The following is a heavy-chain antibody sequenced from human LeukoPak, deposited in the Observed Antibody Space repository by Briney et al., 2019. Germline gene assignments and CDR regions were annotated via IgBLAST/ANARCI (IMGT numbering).Heavy chain of an antibody. CDR1: GYTLTELS. CDR3: ATSRFGELSPHY. J-gene: IGHJ4*02. CDR2: FDPEDGET. V-gene: IGHV1-24*01. D-gene: IGHD3-10*01. Sequence: GASVKVSCQVSGYTLTELSMHWVRQAPGKGLAWMGGFDPEDGETIYAQKFQGRVTMTEDTSTDTAYMELSSLRSEDTAVYYCATSRFGELSPHYWGQGTLVTVSS.